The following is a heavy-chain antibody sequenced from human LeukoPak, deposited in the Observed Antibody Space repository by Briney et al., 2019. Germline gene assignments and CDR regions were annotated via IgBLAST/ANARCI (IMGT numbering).Heavy chain of an antibody. CDR1: GGSISSDY. J-gene: IGHJ5*02. Sequence: SETLSLACTVSGGSISSDYWSWIRQPPGKGLEWIGYIYYSGSTNYNPSLKSRVTISVDTSKNQFSLKLSSVTAADTAVYYCARLPTGFPNWFDPWGQGTLVTVSS. CDR3: ARLPTGFPNWFDP. CDR2: IYYSGST. D-gene: IGHD4-17*01. V-gene: IGHV4-59*01.